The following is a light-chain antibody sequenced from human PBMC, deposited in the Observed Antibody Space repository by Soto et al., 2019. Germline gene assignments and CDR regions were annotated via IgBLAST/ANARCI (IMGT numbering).Light chain of an antibody. J-gene: IGLJ1*01. Sequence: QSVLTQPPSVSGTPWQRVTISCTGSSSNIGAGYDVHWYQQLPGTAPKLLIYGNSNRPSGVPDRFYGSKSCTSASLAITGLQAEDEADYYCQSYERSLSGLVFGTGTKLTVL. CDR2: GNS. V-gene: IGLV1-40*01. CDR1: SSNIGAGYD. CDR3: QSYERSLSGLV.